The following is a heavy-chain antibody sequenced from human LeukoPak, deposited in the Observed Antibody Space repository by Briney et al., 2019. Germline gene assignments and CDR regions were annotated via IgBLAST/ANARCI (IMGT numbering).Heavy chain of an antibody. CDR2: IYHSGST. CDR3: ARGGDTSSWYAWFDP. CDR1: GASIRDYY. V-gene: IGHV4-59*01. D-gene: IGHD6-13*01. J-gene: IGHJ5*02. Sequence: PSETLSLTCTVSGASIRDYYWSWIRQPPGKGLEWIGYIYHSGSTKYNPSLKSRVTISIDTSKHQFSLKLSSVTAADTAMYYCARGGDTSSWYAWFDPWGQGTLVTVSS.